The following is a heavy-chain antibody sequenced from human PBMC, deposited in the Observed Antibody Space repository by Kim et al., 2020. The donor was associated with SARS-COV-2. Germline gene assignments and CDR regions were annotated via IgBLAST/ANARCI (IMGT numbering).Heavy chain of an antibody. D-gene: IGHD6-13*01. J-gene: IGHJ6*02. CDR3: AKNIASAVYAMDV. CDR2: ISGSGFTT. CDR1: GFTFTSYA. V-gene: IGHV3-23*01. Sequence: GGSLRLSCAASGFTFTSYAMTWVRQAPGKGLEWVAAISGSGFTTYYADSVKGRSTISRDNSGNTLYLQMNSLRVDDTALYYCAKNIASAVYAMDVWGQGTTVTVSS.